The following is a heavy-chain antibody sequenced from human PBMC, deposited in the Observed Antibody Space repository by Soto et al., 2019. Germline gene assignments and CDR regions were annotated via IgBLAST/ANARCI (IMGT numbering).Heavy chain of an antibody. D-gene: IGHD2-2*01. V-gene: IGHV4-34*01. CDR2: INHSGST. CDR3: ARIIVVVPAANWFDP. J-gene: IGHJ5*02. Sequence: SETLSLTCAVYGGSFSGYYWSWIRQPPGKGLEWIGEINHSGSTNYNPSLKGRVTISVDTSKNQFSLKLSSVTAADTAVYYCARIIVVVPAANWFDPWGQGTLVTVSS. CDR1: GGSFSGYY.